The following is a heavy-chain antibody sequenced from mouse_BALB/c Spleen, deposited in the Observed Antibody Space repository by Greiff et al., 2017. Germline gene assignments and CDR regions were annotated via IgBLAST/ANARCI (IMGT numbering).Heavy chain of an antibody. J-gene: IGHJ4*01. CDR2: INPYNGAT. CDR1: GYSFTGYY. Sequence: EVQLQQSGPELVKPGASVKISCKASGYSFTGYYMHWVKQSHVKSLEWIGRINPYNGATSYNQNFKDKASLTVDKSSSTAYMELHSLTSEDSAVYYCARRGVVATDAMDYWGQGTSVTVSS. V-gene: IGHV1-31*01. CDR3: ARRGVVATDAMDY. D-gene: IGHD1-1*01.